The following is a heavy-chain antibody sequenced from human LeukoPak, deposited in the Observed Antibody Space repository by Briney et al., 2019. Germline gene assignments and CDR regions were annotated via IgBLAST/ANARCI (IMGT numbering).Heavy chain of an antibody. D-gene: IGHD5-18*01. J-gene: IGHJ5*02. CDR3: ARVYVDTAMVCNWFDP. V-gene: IGHV5-51*01. CDR2: IYPGDSDS. Sequence: GESLKISCKGSGYSFTSYWIGWVRQMPGKGLEWMGIIYPGDSDSRYSPSFQGQVTISADKSISTAYLQWSSLKASDTAMYYCARVYVDTAMVCNWFDPWGQGTLVTVSS. CDR1: GYSFTSYW.